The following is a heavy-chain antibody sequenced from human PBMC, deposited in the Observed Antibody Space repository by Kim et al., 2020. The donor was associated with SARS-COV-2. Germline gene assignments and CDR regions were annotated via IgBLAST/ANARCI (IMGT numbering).Heavy chain of an antibody. CDR2: IWYDGSNK. V-gene: IGHV3-33*01. Sequence: GGSLRLSCAASGFTFSSYGMHWVRQAPGKGLEWVAVIWYDGSNKYYADSVKGRFTISRDNSKNTLYLQMNSLRAEDTAVYYCARDGTTMVRGVIPPYYYYYGMDVWGQGTTVPVSS. CDR1: GFTFSSYG. CDR3: ARDGTTMVRGVIPPYYYYYGMDV. J-gene: IGHJ6*02. D-gene: IGHD3-10*01.